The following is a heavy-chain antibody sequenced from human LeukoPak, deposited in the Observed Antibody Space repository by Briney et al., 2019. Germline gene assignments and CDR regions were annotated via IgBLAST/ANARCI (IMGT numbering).Heavy chain of an antibody. CDR2: IIPNSGGT. J-gene: IGHJ5*02. CDR1: GYTFTGYY. CDR3: ARDQKGLLWFGGTNWFDP. Sequence: ASVKVSCRSSGYTFTGYYLHWVRQAPGQGLEWMGWIIPNSGGTNYAQKFQGRVTMTRDTSISTAYMDLSRLRSDDTAVYYCARDQKGLLWFGGTNWFDPWGQGTLVTVSS. V-gene: IGHV1-2*02. D-gene: IGHD3-10*01.